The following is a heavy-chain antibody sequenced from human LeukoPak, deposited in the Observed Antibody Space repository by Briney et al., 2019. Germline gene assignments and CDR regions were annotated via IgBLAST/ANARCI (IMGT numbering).Heavy chain of an antibody. Sequence: GGSLRLSCAASGFTFSSYNMNWVRQAPGKGLEWVSSIYYADSVKGRFTISRDNARNSLSLQMNSLRAEDTAVYYCASWAYGSGSYQSFWGQGTLVTVSS. V-gene: IGHV3-21*01. CDR3: ASWAYGSGSYQSF. D-gene: IGHD3-10*01. CDR1: GFTFSSYN. CDR2: I. J-gene: IGHJ4*02.